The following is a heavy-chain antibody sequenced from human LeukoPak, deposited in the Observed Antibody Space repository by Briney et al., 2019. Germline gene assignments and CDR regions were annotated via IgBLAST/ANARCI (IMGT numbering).Heavy chain of an antibody. CDR1: GFSLSSYA. Sequence: GKTLRLSCGASGFSLSSYAVHWVRQAPGEGLEWLAVVSIDGNTKFYADSVKGRFTISRDNFENTVSLQVNSLRAADTAVYYCAREVYSYGLGAFDYWGQGTLVTVSS. V-gene: IGHV3-30*04. CDR2: VSIDGNTK. J-gene: IGHJ4*02. D-gene: IGHD5-18*01. CDR3: AREVYSYGLGAFDY.